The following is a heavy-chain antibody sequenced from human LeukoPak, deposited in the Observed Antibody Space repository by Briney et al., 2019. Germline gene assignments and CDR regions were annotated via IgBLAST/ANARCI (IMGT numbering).Heavy chain of an antibody. CDR3: AREAYDSSGYYYFDY. D-gene: IGHD3-22*01. CDR2: IKQDGSEK. V-gene: IGHV3-7*03. Sequence: GGSLRLSCAASGFTFSSYWMSWVRQAPGKGLEWVANIKQDGSEKYYVDSVEGRFTISRDNAKNSLYLQMNSLRAEDTAVYYCAREAYDSSGYYYFDYWGQGTLVTVSS. CDR1: GFTFSSYW. J-gene: IGHJ4*02.